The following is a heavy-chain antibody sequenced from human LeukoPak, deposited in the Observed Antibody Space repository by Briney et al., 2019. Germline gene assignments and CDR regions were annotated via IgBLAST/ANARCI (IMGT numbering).Heavy chain of an antibody. V-gene: IGHV1-69*13. CDR1: GGTFSSYA. CDR2: IIPIFGTA. Sequence: GASVKVSCKASGGTFSSYAISWVRQAPGQGLEWMGGIIPIFGTANYAQKFQGRVTITADESTSTAHMELSSLRSEDTAVYYCAGDRYSGYDTDAFDIWGQGTMVTVSS. CDR3: AGDRYSGYDTDAFDI. D-gene: IGHD5-12*01. J-gene: IGHJ3*02.